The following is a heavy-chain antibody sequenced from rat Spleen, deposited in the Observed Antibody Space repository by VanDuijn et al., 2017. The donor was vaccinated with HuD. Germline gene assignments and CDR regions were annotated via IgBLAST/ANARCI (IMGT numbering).Heavy chain of an antibody. V-gene: IGHV5S13*01. D-gene: IGHD1-7*01. CDR1: GFTFNSYD. CDR2: ISTGGGNT. J-gene: IGHJ2*01. CDR3: ARLWVFDS. Sequence: EVQLVESDGGLVQPGRSLKLSCAVSGFTFNSYDMAWVRQSPTKVLEWVASISTGGGNTYYRDSVKGRFTISRDNPENTLYLQMDSLRSEDTATYYCARLWVFDSWGQGVMVTVSS.